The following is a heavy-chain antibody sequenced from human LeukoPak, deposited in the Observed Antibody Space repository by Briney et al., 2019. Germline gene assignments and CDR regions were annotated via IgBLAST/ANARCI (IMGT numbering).Heavy chain of an antibody. CDR3: ARQLLWFGEPDMDV. V-gene: IGHV4-34*01. CDR1: GGSFSGYY. CDR2: INHSGST. Sequence: KPSETLSLTCAVYGGSFSGYYWSWIRQPPGKGLEWIGEINHSGSTNYSPSLKSRVTISVDTSKNQFSLKLSSVTAADTAVYYCARQLLWFGEPDMDVWGKGTTVTISS. D-gene: IGHD3-10*01. J-gene: IGHJ6*03.